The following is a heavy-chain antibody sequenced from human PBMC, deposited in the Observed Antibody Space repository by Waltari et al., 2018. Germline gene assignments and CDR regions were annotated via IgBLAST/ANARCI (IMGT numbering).Heavy chain of an antibody. Sequence: EVQLLESGGGLVQPGGSLRLSCAASGFTFSSYAMSWVRQAPGKGLEWVSAISGSGGSTDYEDSVKGRFTISRDNSKNTLYLEMNSRRAEDTAVYYCAKDSQYKQWLDNYFDYWGQGTLVTVSS. J-gene: IGHJ4*02. CDR1: GFTFSSYA. V-gene: IGHV3-23*01. D-gene: IGHD6-19*01. CDR3: AKDSQYKQWLDNYFDY. CDR2: ISGSGGST.